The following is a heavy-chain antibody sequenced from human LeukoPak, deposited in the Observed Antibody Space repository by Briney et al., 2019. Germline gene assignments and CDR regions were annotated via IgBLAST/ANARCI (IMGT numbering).Heavy chain of an antibody. CDR1: EFTFSSYS. Sequence: GGSLRLSCAASEFTFSSYSMNWVRQAPGKGLEWVSYITNSGNSKSYADSVKGRFTISRDNTKNSLYLQMNSLRAEDTAVYYCTTMYLEDYDFWSGYSYYFDYWGQGTLVTVSS. CDR3: TTMYLEDYDFWSGYSYYFDY. D-gene: IGHD3-3*01. J-gene: IGHJ4*02. V-gene: IGHV3-48*01. CDR2: ITNSGNSK.